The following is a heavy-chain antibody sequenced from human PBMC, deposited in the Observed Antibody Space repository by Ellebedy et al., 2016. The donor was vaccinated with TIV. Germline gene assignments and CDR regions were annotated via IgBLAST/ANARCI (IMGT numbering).Heavy chain of an antibody. V-gene: IGHV1-8*01. J-gene: IGHJ4*02. CDR3: ASGKRTYLWSDY. D-gene: IGHD2-21*01. Sequence: AASVKVSCKTSGYTFGSFDIIWVRQATGQGLEWMGWMNPNSANTGNGEKFRGSVSMTRDTSIDTAYMELYSLTSEDTAVYYCASGKRTYLWSDYWGQGTLITVSS. CDR1: GYTFGSFD. CDR2: MNPNSANT.